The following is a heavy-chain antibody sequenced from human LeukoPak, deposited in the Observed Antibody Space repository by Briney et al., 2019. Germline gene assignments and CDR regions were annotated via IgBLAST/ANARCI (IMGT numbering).Heavy chain of an antibody. Sequence: ASVKVSCKASGGTFSSYAISWVRQAPGQGLEWMGRIIPILGIANYAQKFQGRVTITADKSTSKAYMELSSLRSEDTAVYYCASQYCSGGSCYDAFDIWGQGTMVTVSS. CDR2: IIPILGIA. J-gene: IGHJ3*02. V-gene: IGHV1-69*04. D-gene: IGHD2-15*01. CDR3: ASQYCSGGSCYDAFDI. CDR1: GGTFSSYA.